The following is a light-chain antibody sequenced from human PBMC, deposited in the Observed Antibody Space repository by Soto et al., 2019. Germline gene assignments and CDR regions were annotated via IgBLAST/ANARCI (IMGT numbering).Light chain of an antibody. J-gene: IGLJ7*01. Sequence: QSALTQPPSASGSPGQSVTISCIGISSDVGGYNYVSWYQQHPGKAPKLMIYEVSKRPSGVPDRFSGSKSGNTASLTVSGLQAEDEADYYCSSYAASNNLGVFGGGTQLTVL. CDR1: SSDVGGYNY. CDR2: EVS. CDR3: SSYAASNNLGV. V-gene: IGLV2-8*01.